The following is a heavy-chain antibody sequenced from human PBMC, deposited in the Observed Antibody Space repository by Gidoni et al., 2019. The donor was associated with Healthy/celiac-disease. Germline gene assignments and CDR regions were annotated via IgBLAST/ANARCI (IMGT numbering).Heavy chain of an antibody. Sequence: EVQLLESGGGLVQPGGPLRLSCAASGFTFSSYAMRLVRQAPGKGLEWVSGISSSGGSTYYADSVKGRFTISRDNSKNTLYLQMNSLRAEDTAVYYCAKEGLYSNPDRVYYYYMDVWGKGTTVTVSS. V-gene: IGHV3-23*01. D-gene: IGHD4-4*01. CDR3: AKEGLYSNPDRVYYYYMDV. CDR1: GFTFSSYA. CDR2: ISSSGGST. J-gene: IGHJ6*03.